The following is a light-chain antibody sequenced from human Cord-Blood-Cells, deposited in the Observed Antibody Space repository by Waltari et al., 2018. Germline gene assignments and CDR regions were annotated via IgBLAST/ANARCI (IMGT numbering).Light chain of an antibody. V-gene: IGLV7-46*01. CDR2: DTG. J-gene: IGLJ3*02. CDR1: TVAVTSGHI. CDR3: WLSYRGARV. Sequence: QALVTLAPSLTVSPRGTVTLTSGASTVAVTSGHIPHWFQQKPGQAPRTLIYDTGKKHSGTPARFSGSLLGGKAALTLSGAQPEDEVEYYCWLSYRGARVFGGGTKLTVL.